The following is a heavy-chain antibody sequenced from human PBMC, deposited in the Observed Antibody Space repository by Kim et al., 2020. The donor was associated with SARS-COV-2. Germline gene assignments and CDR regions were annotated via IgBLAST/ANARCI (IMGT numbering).Heavy chain of an antibody. D-gene: IGHD6-6*01. CDR3: ARASSSSIMVYYYYGMDV. Sequence: SETLSLTCTVSGGSISSSSYYWGWIRQPPGKGLEWIGSIYYSGSTYYNPSLKSRVTISVDTSKNQFSLKLSPVTAADTAVYYCARASSSSIMVYYYYGMDVWGQGTTVTVSS. V-gene: IGHV4-39*07. CDR1: GGSISSSSYY. J-gene: IGHJ6*02. CDR2: IYYSGST.